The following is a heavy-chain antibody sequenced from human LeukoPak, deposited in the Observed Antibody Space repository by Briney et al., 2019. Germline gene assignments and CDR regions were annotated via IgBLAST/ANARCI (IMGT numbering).Heavy chain of an antibody. CDR2: INTDGSST. CDR3: ARVIGWDEPFDL. Sequence: GGSLRLSCSASGFTLSNFWIHWFRQAPGKGLVWVSRINTDGSSTNYADSVKGRFAVSRDNAKNTLYLQMNSLRVEDTAVYYCARVIGWDEPFDLWGQGTMVTVSS. CDR1: GFTLSNFW. D-gene: IGHD1-26*01. V-gene: IGHV3-74*01. J-gene: IGHJ3*01.